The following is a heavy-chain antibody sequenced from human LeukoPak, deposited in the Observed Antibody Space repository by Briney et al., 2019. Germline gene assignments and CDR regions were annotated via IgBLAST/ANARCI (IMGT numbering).Heavy chain of an antibody. J-gene: IGHJ4*02. Sequence: PGGSLRLSCAASGFTFSSYGMHWVRQAPGKGLEWVAVISYDGSNKYYADSVKGRFTISRDNSKNTPYLQMNSLRAEDTAVYYCAKDIYPHLLRFLEWLPDYWGQGTLVTVSS. CDR3: AKDIYPHLLRFLEWLPDY. V-gene: IGHV3-30*18. CDR1: GFTFSSYG. CDR2: ISYDGSNK. D-gene: IGHD3-3*01.